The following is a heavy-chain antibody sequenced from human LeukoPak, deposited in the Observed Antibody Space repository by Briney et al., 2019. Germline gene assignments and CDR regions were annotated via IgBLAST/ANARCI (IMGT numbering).Heavy chain of an antibody. CDR2: ISSSSSYI. Sequence: GGSLRLSCAASGFTFSSYSMNWVRQAPGKGLEWVSSISSSSSYIYYADSVKGRFTISRDNAKSSLYLQMNSLRAEDTAVYYCAGHPLAPSTTAWGQGTLVTVSS. V-gene: IGHV3-21*01. D-gene: IGHD4-11*01. CDR1: GFTFSSYS. J-gene: IGHJ5*02. CDR3: AGHPLAPSTTA.